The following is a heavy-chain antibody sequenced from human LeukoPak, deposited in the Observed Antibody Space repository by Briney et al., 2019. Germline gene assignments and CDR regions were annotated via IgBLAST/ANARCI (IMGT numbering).Heavy chain of an antibody. V-gene: IGHV3-7*01. J-gene: IGHJ4*01. Sequence: GGALRLSCAASGFTFSSYWMSWVRQAPGKGLEWVANIKQDGSEKYYVDSVKGRFTISRDNANNTLYLQMNSLRAEDTAVYYCAREGKLKSIAYWGHGTLVTVSS. D-gene: IGHD2-15*01. CDR3: AREGKLKSIAY. CDR2: IKQDGSEK. CDR1: GFTFSSYW.